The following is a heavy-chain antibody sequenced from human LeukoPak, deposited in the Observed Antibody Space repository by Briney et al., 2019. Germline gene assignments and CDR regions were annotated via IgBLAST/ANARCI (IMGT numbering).Heavy chain of an antibody. CDR3: ARYNSGCNDS. V-gene: IGHV3-21*01. CDR2: ISSTSSLI. CDR1: GFTFSSFN. Sequence: PGGSLRLSCAASGFTFSSFNMNWVRQAPGKGLEWVSSISSTSSLIWSADSLKGRFTNSRENAKNTLLLKIDRLIVEERAVYYCARYNSGCNDSWGQGTLVTVSS. D-gene: IGHD6-19*01. J-gene: IGHJ5*01.